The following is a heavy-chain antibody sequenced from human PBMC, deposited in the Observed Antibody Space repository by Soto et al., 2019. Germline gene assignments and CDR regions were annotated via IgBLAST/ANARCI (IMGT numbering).Heavy chain of an antibody. D-gene: IGHD6-19*01. CDR3: ARDIAVAGYYYYGMDV. V-gene: IGHV3-30-3*01. CDR2: ISYDGSNK. J-gene: IGHJ6*02. CDR1: GFTFSSYA. Sequence: PGGSLRLSCAASGFTFSSYAMHWVRQAPGKGLEWVAVISYDGSNKYYADSVKGRFTISRDNSKNTLYLQMNSLRAEVTAVYYCARDIAVAGYYYYGMDVWGQGTTVTVSS.